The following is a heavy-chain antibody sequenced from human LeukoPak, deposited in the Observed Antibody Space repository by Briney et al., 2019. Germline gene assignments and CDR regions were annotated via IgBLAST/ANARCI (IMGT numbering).Heavy chain of an antibody. CDR2: VNSDETTT. CDR1: GFTFSSYA. CDR3: VRYCSHISCQPYGMDV. Sequence: GGSLRLSCAASGFTFSSYAMSWVHQAPGKGLVWVSHVNSDETTTNYADSVKGRFTISRDNAKNTLFLQMNSLRAEDTAVYYCVRYCSHISCQPYGMDVWGKGTTVTVSS. V-gene: IGHV3-74*01. D-gene: IGHD2-15*01. J-gene: IGHJ6*04.